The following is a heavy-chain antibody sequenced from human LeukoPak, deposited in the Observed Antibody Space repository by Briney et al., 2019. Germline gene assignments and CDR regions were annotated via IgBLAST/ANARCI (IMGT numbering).Heavy chain of an antibody. CDR1: GFTVSTNY. CDR2: IFSGGST. D-gene: IGHD3-22*01. Sequence: PAGGSLRLSCAASGFTVSTNYMSWVRQAPGKGLEWVSIIFSGGSTYYADSVKGRFTISRDNSKNTLYLQMNSLRAEDTAVYYCAKPYYYDSSALSNFDYWGQGTLVTVSS. V-gene: IGHV3-53*01. J-gene: IGHJ4*02. CDR3: AKPYYYDSSALSNFDY.